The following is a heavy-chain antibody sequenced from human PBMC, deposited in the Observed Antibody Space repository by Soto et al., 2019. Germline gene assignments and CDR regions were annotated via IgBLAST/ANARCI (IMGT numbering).Heavy chain of an antibody. V-gene: IGHV3-23*01. CDR3: AKAGYGSGSYYTLSFDY. J-gene: IGHJ4*02. D-gene: IGHD3-10*01. CDR1: GFTFSSHA. CDR2: ITNTGGST. Sequence: GGSLRLSCAGSGFTFSSHAVSWVRQAPGKGLECVSSITNTGGSTYYADSVKGRFTISRDNSKNTVYLQMNSLRAEDTAVYYSAKAGYGSGSYYTLSFDYWGQGSLVTVSS.